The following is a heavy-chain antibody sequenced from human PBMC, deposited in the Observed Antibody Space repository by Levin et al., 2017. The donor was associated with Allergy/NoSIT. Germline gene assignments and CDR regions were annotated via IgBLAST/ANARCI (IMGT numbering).Heavy chain of an antibody. D-gene: IGHD2-2*01. CDR1: GFTFSSYD. V-gene: IGHV3-13*04. CDR3: ARGGYCSSTSCYGDAFDS. J-gene: IGHJ3*02. Sequence: PGGSLRLSCAASGFTFSSYDMHWVRQATGKGLEWVSAIGTAGDTYYPGSVKGRFTISRENAKNSLYLQMNSLRAGDTAVYYCARGGYCSSTSCYGDAFDSWGQGTMVTVSS. CDR2: IGTAGDT.